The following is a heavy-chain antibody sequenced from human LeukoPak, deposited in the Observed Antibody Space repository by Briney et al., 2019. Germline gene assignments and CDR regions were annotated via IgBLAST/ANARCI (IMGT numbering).Heavy chain of an antibody. V-gene: IGHV1-8*03. D-gene: IGHD4-11*01. CDR1: GYTFTSYD. CDR2: MNPYSGNT. Sequence: GASVKVSCKASGYTFTSYDINWVRQATGQGLEWMGWMNPYSGNTGYAQKLQGRVTITRNTSISTAYMELSSLRSEDTAVYYCARGGRSIDYPKFDPWGHGTLVTVSS. CDR3: ARGGRSIDYPKFDP. J-gene: IGHJ5*02.